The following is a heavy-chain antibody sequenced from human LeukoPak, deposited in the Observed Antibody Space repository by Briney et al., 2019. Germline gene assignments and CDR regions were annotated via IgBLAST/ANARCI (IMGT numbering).Heavy chain of an antibody. CDR2: INPSGGST. CDR1: GYTFTSYY. D-gene: IGHD6-13*01. CDR3: ASSYSSSSYIDY. Sequence: ASVKVSCKASGYTFTSYYMHWVRQAPGQGLEWMGIINPSGGSTSYAQKFQGRVTMTRDTSISTAYMELSRLRSDDTAVYYCASSYSSSSYIDYWGQGTLVTVSS. J-gene: IGHJ4*02. V-gene: IGHV1-46*01.